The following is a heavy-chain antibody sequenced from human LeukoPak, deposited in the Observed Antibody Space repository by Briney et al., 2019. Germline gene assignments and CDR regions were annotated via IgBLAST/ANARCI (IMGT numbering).Heavy chain of an antibody. Sequence: SETLSLTCTVSGGSISSSSYYWGWIRQPPGKGLEWIGSIYYSGSTYYNPSLKSRVTISVDTCKNQFSLKLSSVTAADTAVYYCARSRRLQRSLLENTPFDPWGQGTLVTVSS. D-gene: IGHD1-1*01. CDR3: ARSRRLQRSLLENTPFDP. J-gene: IGHJ5*02. CDR1: GGSISSSSYY. V-gene: IGHV4-39*01. CDR2: IYYSGST.